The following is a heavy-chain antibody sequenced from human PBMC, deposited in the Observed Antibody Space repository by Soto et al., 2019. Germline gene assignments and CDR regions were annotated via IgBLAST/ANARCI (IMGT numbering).Heavy chain of an antibody. D-gene: IGHD3-9*01. J-gene: IGHJ6*02. CDR1: GGTFSSYT. CDR3: ARDPTYYDILTGSLTDGMDV. CDR2: IIPILGIA. Sequence: SVKVSCKASGGTFSSYTISWVRQAPGQGLEWMGRIIPILGIANYAQKFQGRVTITADKSTSTAYMELSSLRSEDTAVYYCARDPTYYDILTGSLTDGMDVWGQGTTVTVSS. V-gene: IGHV1-69*04.